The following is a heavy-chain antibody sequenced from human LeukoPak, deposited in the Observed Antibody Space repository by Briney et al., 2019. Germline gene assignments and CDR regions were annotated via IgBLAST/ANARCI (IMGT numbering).Heavy chain of an antibody. CDR2: ISSSGSTI. Sequence: PGGSLRLSCAASGFTFSSYEMNWVRQAPGKGLEWVSYISSSGSTIYYADSVKGRFTISRDNSKNTLYLQMNSLRAGDTAVYYCARRAGAYSHPYDYWGQGTLVTVSS. J-gene: IGHJ4*02. V-gene: IGHV3-48*03. CDR1: GFTFSSYE. CDR3: ARRAGAYSHPYDY. D-gene: IGHD4/OR15-4a*01.